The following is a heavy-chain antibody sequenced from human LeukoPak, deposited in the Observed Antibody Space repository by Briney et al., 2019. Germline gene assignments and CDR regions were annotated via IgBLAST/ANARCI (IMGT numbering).Heavy chain of an antibody. Sequence: SETLSLTCTVSGGSISSYYWSWIRQPPGKGLEWIGYIYYSGSTNYNPSLKSRVTISVDTSKNQFSLKLSSVTAADTAVYYCARTPNWNDEDYSDYWGQGTLVTVSS. D-gene: IGHD1-1*01. V-gene: IGHV4-59*01. CDR2: IYYSGST. J-gene: IGHJ4*02. CDR1: GGSISSYY. CDR3: ARTPNWNDEDYSDY.